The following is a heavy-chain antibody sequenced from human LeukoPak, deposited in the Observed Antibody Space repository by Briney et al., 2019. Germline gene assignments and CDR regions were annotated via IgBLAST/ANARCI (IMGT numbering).Heavy chain of an antibody. CDR2: IKQDGSDK. D-gene: IGHD2-8*01. CDR3: ARNGGAPDD. J-gene: IGHJ4*02. Sequence: PGGSLRLSCAASGFTFSSYWMSWVRQAPGKGLEWVANIKQDGSDKYYVDSVKGRFTISRDNANNSLYLQMNSLRVEDTALYYCARNGGAPDDWGQGTLVTVSS. CDR1: GFTFSSYW. V-gene: IGHV3-7*01.